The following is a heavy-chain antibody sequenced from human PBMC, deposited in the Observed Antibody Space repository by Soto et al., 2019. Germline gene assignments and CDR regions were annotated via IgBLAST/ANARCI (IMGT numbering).Heavy chain of an antibody. CDR1: GFTFSSYS. Sequence: GGSLRLSCAASGFTFSSYSMNWVRQAPGKGLEWVSYISSSGRTIYYADSVKGRFTISRDNAKNSLYLQMNSLRAEDTAVYYCARPTYYYGSGSSDYYYYYGLDVWGQGTTVTVSS. D-gene: IGHD3-10*01. CDR3: ARPTYYYGSGSSDYYYYYGLDV. V-gene: IGHV3-48*01. J-gene: IGHJ6*02. CDR2: ISSSGRTI.